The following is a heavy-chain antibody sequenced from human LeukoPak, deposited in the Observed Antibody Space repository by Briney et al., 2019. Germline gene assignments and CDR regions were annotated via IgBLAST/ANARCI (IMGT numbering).Heavy chain of an antibody. Sequence: GASVKVSCKASGYTFTSYGISWVRQAPGQGLEWMGWISAYNGNTNYAQKLQGRVTMTTDTSTSTAYMELRSLRSDDTAVYYRARVLVGATRYYYYYGMDVWGQGTTVTVSS. J-gene: IGHJ6*02. CDR2: ISAYNGNT. V-gene: IGHV1-18*01. CDR3: ARVLVGATRYYYYYGMDV. CDR1: GYTFTSYG. D-gene: IGHD1-26*01.